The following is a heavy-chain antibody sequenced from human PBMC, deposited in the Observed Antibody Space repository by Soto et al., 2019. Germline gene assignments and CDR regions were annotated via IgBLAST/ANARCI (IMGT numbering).Heavy chain of an antibody. CDR1: GFSLSTSGVG. J-gene: IGHJ6*02. D-gene: IGHD2-15*01. CDR3: AYLPCSGGSCYWFSFSGMDV. CDR2: IYWDDDK. Sequence: QITLKESGPTLVKPTQTLTLTCTFSGFSLSTSGVGVAWIRQPPGKALEWLALIYWDDDKRYRPSLESRLTIAXXTXEIPVGLTMTNMASVDTATYYCAYLPCSGGSCYWFSFSGMDVWGQGTTVTVSS. V-gene: IGHV2-5*02.